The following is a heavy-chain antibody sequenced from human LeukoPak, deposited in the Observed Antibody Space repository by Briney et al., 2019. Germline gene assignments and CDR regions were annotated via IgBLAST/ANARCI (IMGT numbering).Heavy chain of an antibody. D-gene: IGHD6-6*01. CDR2: ISYDGSNK. J-gene: IGHJ4*02. Sequence: PGGSLRPSCAASGFTFSSYAMHWVRQAPGKGLEWVAVISYDGSNKYYADSVKGRFTISRDNSKNTLYLQMNSLRAGDTAVYYCARDQGYSSSSAVGYWGQGTLVTVSS. CDR3: ARDQGYSSSSAVGY. V-gene: IGHV3-30-3*01. CDR1: GFTFSSYA.